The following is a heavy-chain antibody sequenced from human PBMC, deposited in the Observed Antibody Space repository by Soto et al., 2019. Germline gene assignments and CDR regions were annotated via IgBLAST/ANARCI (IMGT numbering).Heavy chain of an antibody. V-gene: IGHV1-69*13. CDR2: IIPIFGTA. Sequence: SVKVSCKASGGTFSSYAISWVRQAPGQGLEWMGGIIPIFGTANYAQKFQGRVTITADESTRTAYMELSSLRSEDTAVYYCARQTDFWSGYYLSLGYWGQGTMVTVYS. D-gene: IGHD3-3*01. J-gene: IGHJ4*02. CDR1: GGTFSSYA. CDR3: ARQTDFWSGYYLSLGY.